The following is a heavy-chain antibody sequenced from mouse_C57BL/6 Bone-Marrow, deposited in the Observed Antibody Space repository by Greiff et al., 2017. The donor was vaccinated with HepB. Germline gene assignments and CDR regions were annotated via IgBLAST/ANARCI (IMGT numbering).Heavy chain of an antibody. Sequence: EVKLVESGGDLVKPGASLKLSCAASGFTFSSYGMSWVRQTPDKRLEWVATISSGGSYTYYPDSVKGRFTISRDNAKNTLYLQMSSLKSEDTAVYFCAIHAYYSRFAYWGQGTLVTVSA. D-gene: IGHD2-5*01. V-gene: IGHV5-6*01. CDR1: GFTFSSYG. CDR3: AIHAYYSRFAY. J-gene: IGHJ3*01. CDR2: ISSGGSYT.